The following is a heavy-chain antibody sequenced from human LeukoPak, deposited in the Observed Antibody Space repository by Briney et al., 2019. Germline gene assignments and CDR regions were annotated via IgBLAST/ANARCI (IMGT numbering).Heavy chain of an antibody. CDR2: TSSSGSTI. D-gene: IGHD2-2*01. V-gene: IGHV3-48*03. CDR3: AIIVAVPAAIGRQVDY. Sequence: GGSLRLSCAASGFTFSYYEMNWVRQAPGKGLEWVSYTSSSGSTIYYADSVKGRFTISRDNAKNSLYLQMNSLRAEDTAVYYCAIIVAVPAAIGRQVDYWGQGTLVTVSS. J-gene: IGHJ4*02. CDR1: GFTFSYYE.